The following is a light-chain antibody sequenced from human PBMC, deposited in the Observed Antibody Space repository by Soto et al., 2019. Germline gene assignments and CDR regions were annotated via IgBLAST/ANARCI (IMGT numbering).Light chain of an antibody. CDR3: CSYTDIALDVV. J-gene: IGLJ2*01. V-gene: IGLV2-14*01. CDR2: DVT. CDR1: SSDIGDYDY. Sequence: QSALTQPASVSVSPGQSITISCTGTSSDIGDYDYVSWYQHLPVKAPKLLIFDVTHRPSGVSDRFSGSKSGNTASLTISGVRPEDESDYYCCSYTDIALDVVFGGGTKLTVL.